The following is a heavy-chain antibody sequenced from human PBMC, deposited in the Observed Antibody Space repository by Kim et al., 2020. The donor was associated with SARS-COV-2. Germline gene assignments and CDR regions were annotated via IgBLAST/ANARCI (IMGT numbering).Heavy chain of an antibody. Sequence: GGSLRLSCAASGFTFSSYWMSWVRQAPGKGLEWVANIKQDGSEKYYVDSVKGRFTISRDNSKNSLYLQMNSLRAEDTAVYYCARALYGSGSYYYYFDYWGQGTLVTVSS. D-gene: IGHD3-10*01. CDR1: GFTFSSYW. CDR3: ARALYGSGSYYYYFDY. CDR2: IKQDGSEK. V-gene: IGHV3-7*04. J-gene: IGHJ4*02.